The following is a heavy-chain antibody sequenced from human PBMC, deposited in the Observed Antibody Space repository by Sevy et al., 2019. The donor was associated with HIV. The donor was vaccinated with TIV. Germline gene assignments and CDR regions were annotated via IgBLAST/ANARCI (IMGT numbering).Heavy chain of an antibody. V-gene: IGHV3-33*01. J-gene: IGHJ6*02. CDR2: IWHDGSNK. CDR1: GFTFSHHG. CDR3: ARAEYGGNPYDYGMGV. D-gene: IGHD2-15*01. Sequence: GGSLRLSCAASGFTFSHHGMHWVRQAPGKGLEWVAVIWHDGSNKYYADSVKGRFTISRYNSKNTLYLQMNSLRADDTAVYYCARAEYGGNPYDYGMGVWGQGTTVTVSS.